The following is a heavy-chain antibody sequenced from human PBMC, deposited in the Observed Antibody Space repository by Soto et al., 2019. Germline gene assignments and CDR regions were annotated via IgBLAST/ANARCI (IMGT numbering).Heavy chain of an antibody. J-gene: IGHJ2*01. V-gene: IGHV4-31*03. CDR2: IYYRGST. Sequence: LSLTCTVSGGSIGSGGYYWIWIRQHPGKCLEWIGYIYYRGSTYYNPSLKSRVTTSVDTSKNQFSLKLSSVTAADTAVYYCARDKWLSDWSFYICGTGTWVTVSS. CDR1: GGSIGSGGYY. CDR3: ARDKWLSDWSFYI. D-gene: IGHD3-22*01.